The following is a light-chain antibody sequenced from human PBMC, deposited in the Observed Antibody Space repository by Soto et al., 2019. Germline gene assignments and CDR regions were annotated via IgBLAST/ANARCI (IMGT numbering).Light chain of an antibody. V-gene: IGLV2-8*01. Sequence: QSALTQPPSASGSPGQSVTISCTGTSSDVGGYNYVSWYQQHPGKVPKLMIYEVSKRPSGVPDRFSGSKSGNTASLTVSGLQAEEEADYYCSSYAGSNNLFGGGTKVTVL. CDR2: EVS. CDR3: SSYAGSNNL. J-gene: IGLJ2*01. CDR1: SSDVGGYNY.